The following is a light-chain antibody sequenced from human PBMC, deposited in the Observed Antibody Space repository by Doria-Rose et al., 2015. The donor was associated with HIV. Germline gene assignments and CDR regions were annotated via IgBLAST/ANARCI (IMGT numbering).Light chain of an antibody. Sequence: TQSPESLGMSLGERATLNCKSNQSLLYTSKNYLAWYQQKPGQPPKLLIYWASTRQSGAPARFSGSGSGTDVTLTISSLEAEDVAVYYCQQYYDTPSFGPGTTVDIK. CDR1: QSLLYTSKNY. V-gene: IGKV4-1*01. CDR3: QQYYDTPS. J-gene: IGKJ3*01. CDR2: WAS.